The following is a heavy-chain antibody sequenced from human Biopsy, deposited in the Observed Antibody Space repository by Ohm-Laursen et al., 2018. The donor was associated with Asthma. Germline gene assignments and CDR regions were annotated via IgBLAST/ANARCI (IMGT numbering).Heavy chain of an antibody. J-gene: IGHJ6*02. CDR1: GGSFSGYY. CDR2: INHSGST. D-gene: IGHD3-9*01. CDR3: ARVPHYDILTGFTPRYYYGIDV. Sequence: SDTLSLTWTVYGGSFSGYYWSWIRQPPGKGLEWIGEINHSGSTNYNPSLKSRVTISVDRSKNQFSLKLSSVTAADTAVYYCARVPHYDILTGFTPRYYYGIDVWGQGTTVTVSS. V-gene: IGHV4-34*01.